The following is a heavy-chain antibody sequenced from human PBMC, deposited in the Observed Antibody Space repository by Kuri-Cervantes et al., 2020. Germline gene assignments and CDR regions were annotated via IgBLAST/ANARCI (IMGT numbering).Heavy chain of an antibody. CDR3: ARGGYSNLDY. CDR2: IYSGGST. J-gene: IGHJ4*02. CDR1: GFTVSSNY. Sequence: GESLKISCAASGFTVSSNYMSWVRQAPGKGLEWVSVIYSGGSTYYSDSVEGRFTISRDNYKNTRYLQMNSLRAEDTAVYYCARGGYSNLDYWGQGTLVTVSS. V-gene: IGHV3-53*01. D-gene: IGHD4-11*01.